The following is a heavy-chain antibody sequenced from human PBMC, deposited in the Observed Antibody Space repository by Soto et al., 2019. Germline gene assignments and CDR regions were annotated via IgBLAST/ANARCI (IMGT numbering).Heavy chain of an antibody. CDR1: GGTFSSYA. V-gene: IGHV1-69*13. J-gene: IGHJ4*02. CDR3: ARVPHTAMVTCFDY. D-gene: IGHD5-18*01. CDR2: IIPIFGTA. Sequence: VASVKVSCKDSGGTFSSYAISWVRQAPGQGLEWMGGIIPIFGTANYAQKFQGRVTITADESTSTAYMELSSLRSEDTAVYYCARVPHTAMVTCFDYWGRGTLVTVSS.